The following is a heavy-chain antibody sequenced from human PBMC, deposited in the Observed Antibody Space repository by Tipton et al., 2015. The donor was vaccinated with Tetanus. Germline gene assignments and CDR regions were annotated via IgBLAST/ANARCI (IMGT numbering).Heavy chain of an antibody. CDR2: INPKGSTT. J-gene: IGHJ6*03. Sequence: QLVQSGAEVKKPGASLKISCKASGFAFDTYYMHWVRQAFGQGLEWMGIINPKGSTTGYSQKFQGRFTMTRDTSTNTLFMELTSLTSDDTAVYFCARGFYYMDVWGQGTTVTVSS. CDR1: GFAFDTYY. V-gene: IGHV1-46*02. CDR3: ARGFYYMDV.